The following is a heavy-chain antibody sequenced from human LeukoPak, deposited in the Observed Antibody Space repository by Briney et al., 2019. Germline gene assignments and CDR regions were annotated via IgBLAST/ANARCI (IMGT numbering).Heavy chain of an antibody. CDR1: GGTFSSYA. J-gene: IGHJ4*02. Sequence: SVKVSCKASGGTFSSYAISWVRQAPGQGLEWMGRIIPILGIANYAQKFQGRVTITADKSTSTAYMELSSLRSEDTAVYYCARDGGWLQRFYDYWGQGTLVTVSS. D-gene: IGHD5-24*01. V-gene: IGHV1-69*04. CDR3: ARDGGWLQRFYDY. CDR2: IIPILGIA.